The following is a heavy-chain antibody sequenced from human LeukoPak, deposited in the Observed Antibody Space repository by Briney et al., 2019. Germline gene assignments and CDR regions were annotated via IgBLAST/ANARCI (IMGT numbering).Heavy chain of an antibody. D-gene: IGHD3-22*01. J-gene: IGHJ5*02. V-gene: IGHV1-18*04. CDR1: GYTFTGYF. Sequence: ASVRVSCKASGYTFTGYFVNWVRQAPGQGLEWMGWISAYHGNTNYAQKLQGRVTLTTDTSTSTAYMELRSLRSDDTAVYYCARDQYYDSKGWFDPWGQGTLVTVSS. CDR3: ARDQYYDSKGWFDP. CDR2: ISAYHGNT.